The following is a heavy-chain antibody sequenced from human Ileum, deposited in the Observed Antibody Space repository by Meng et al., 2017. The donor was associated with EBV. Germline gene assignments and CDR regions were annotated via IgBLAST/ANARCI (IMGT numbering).Heavy chain of an antibody. D-gene: IGHD3-16*01. V-gene: IGHV1-8*02. J-gene: IGHJ5*02. Sequence: QVEQVPSGLEVKKPGASVTASCKASGYTFINHDIDWFRQAPEQGLEWMGWMNSNSGNTGYGQKFQDRVTMTRNTSISTAYMELSSLTSEDTALYYCARGSGAGGRDWFDPWGQGTLVTVSS. CDR2: MNSNSGNT. CDR3: ARGSGAGGRDWFDP. CDR1: GYTFINHD.